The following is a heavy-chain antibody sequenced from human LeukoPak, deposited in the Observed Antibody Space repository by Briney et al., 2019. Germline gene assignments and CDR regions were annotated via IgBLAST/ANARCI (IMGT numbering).Heavy chain of an antibody. CDR2: ISRGSSTI. CDR1: GFTFSSYT. Sequence: GGSLRLSRAVSGFTFSSYTMNWVRQAPGKGLEWVSYISRGSSTIYYADSVKGRFTISRDNAKNSLYLQMNSLRAEDTAVYYCARVRDAYNYFDSWGQGTLVTVSS. J-gene: IGHJ4*02. CDR3: ARVRDAYNYFDS. D-gene: IGHD2-2*01. V-gene: IGHV3-48*01.